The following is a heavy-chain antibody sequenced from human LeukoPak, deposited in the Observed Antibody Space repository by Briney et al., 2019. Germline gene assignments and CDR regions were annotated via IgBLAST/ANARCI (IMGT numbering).Heavy chain of an antibody. D-gene: IGHD4-17*01. CDR3: AKDPSGDYIGAFDF. CDR1: GFTFINYA. J-gene: IGHJ3*01. CDR2: ITGSGAGT. Sequence: PGGSLRLSCAGSGFTFINYAMIWVRQAPGKGLEWVAAITGSGAGTYYADSVKGRFTVSRDNSKSTLYLQMNSLRPEDTAVYYCAKDPSGDYIGAFDFWGQGTMVTVSS. V-gene: IGHV3-23*01.